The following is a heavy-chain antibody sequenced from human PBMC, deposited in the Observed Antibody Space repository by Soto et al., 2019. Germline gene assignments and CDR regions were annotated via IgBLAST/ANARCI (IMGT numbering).Heavy chain of an antibody. V-gene: IGHV3-74*01. D-gene: IGHD3-10*01. CDR1: GFTFSNYW. J-gene: IGHJ3*01. CDR3: VRGIPGHYGSDL. Sequence: EVQLVESGGGLVQAGESLRLSCEASGFTFSNYWMHWVRQVPGKGLVWVSRIKGDVSTMNYADSVKGRFTISRDNAKNTVFLQMDSLGAADTAVYSCVRGIPGHYGSDLWGQGTMVTVSS. CDR2: IKGDVSTM.